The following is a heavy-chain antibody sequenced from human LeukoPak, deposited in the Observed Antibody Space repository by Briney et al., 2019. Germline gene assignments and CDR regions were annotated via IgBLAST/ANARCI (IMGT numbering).Heavy chain of an antibody. CDR2: TFYSGNT. CDR3: ARSICSSSSCYRRGKGWFDP. Sequence: TSETLSLTCTVSGGSISSNSHYWGWIRQPPGKGLEWIASTFYSGNTYYNPSLTSRVTISVDTSKNQFSLKLSSVTAADTAVYYCARSICSSSSCYRRGKGWFDPWGQGTLVTVSS. CDR1: GGSISSNSHY. V-gene: IGHV4-39*01. D-gene: IGHD2-2*01. J-gene: IGHJ5*02.